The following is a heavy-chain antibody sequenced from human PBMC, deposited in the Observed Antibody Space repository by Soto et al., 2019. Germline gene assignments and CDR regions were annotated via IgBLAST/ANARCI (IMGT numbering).Heavy chain of an antibody. CDR1: GYTFTGYY. D-gene: IGHD6-13*01. CDR2: INPNSGGT. J-gene: IGHJ6*03. Sequence: QVQLVQSGAEVKKPGASVKVSCKASGYTFTGYYMHWVRQAPGQGLEWMGWINPNSGGTNYAQKFQGWVTMTRDTSISTAYMELSRLRSDDTAVYYCARDLELMKGSSWYRGGYYYYYMDVWGKGTTVTVSS. CDR3: ARDLELMKGSSWYRGGYYYYYMDV. V-gene: IGHV1-2*04.